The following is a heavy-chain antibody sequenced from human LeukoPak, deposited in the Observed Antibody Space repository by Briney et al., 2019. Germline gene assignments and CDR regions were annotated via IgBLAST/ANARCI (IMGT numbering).Heavy chain of an antibody. CDR3: AKGGSDSSGYYSLYYYYYMDV. J-gene: IGHJ6*03. D-gene: IGHD3-22*01. CDR2: ISPSGRNT. V-gene: IGHV3-23*01. Sequence: GGSLRLSCAASGFTFSSYGMSWVRQAPGKGLEWVSAISPSGRNTYYADSVKGRFIISRNNSKNMLYLQMSSLRAEDTAVYYCAKGGSDSSGYYSLYYYYYMDVWGKGTTVTISS. CDR1: GFTFSSYG.